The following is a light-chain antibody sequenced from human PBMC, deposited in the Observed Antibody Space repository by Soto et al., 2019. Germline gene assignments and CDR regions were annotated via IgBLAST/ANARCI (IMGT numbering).Light chain of an antibody. CDR1: SSNIGSYT. Sequence: QTVVTQPPSASGTPGQTVTVSCSGSSSNIGSYTVNWYQQLPGTAPKLVIYSNHQRPSGVPDRFSGSTSGTSASLAISGLQSEDGADYYCAAWDDSLNGSVFGSGTKLTVL. CDR3: AAWDDSLNGSV. V-gene: IGLV1-44*01. CDR2: SNH. J-gene: IGLJ1*01.